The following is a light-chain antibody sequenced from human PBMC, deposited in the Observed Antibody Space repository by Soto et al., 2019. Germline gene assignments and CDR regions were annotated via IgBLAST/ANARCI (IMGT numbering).Light chain of an antibody. V-gene: IGLV2-8*01. CDR2: EVS. Sequence: QSVLTQPPSASGSPGQSVTISCTGSSSDVGDYNYVSWYQQPPGKAPKLIIYEVSKRPSEVPDRFAGSKSGNTAPLTGGGRQADEEAEYDFSSYAGSKNYVIFGGGTQLTVL. CDR3: SSYAGSKNYVI. J-gene: IGLJ2*01. CDR1: SSDVGDYNY.